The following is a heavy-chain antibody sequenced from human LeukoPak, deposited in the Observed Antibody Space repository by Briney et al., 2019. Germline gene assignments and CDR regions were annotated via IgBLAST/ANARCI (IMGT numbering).Heavy chain of an antibody. V-gene: IGHV4-39*01. CDR2: IYYSGST. CDR3: ARTRQITIFGVVPYYMDV. D-gene: IGHD3-3*01. Sequence: SETLSLTCTVSGGSISSISYYWGWIRQPPGKGLEWIGCIYYSGSTYYNPSLKSRVTISVDTSKNQFSLKLSSVTAADAAVYYCARTRQITIFGVVPYYMDVWGKGTTVTVSS. CDR1: GGSISSISYY. J-gene: IGHJ6*03.